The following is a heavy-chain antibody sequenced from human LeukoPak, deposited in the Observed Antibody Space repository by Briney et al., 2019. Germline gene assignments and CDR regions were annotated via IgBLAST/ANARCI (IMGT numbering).Heavy chain of an antibody. CDR1: GFPFSSYA. J-gene: IGHJ1*01. CDR3: TKEPSGSGWSYTQYFQH. Sequence: GGSLRLPCAASGFPFSSYAMSWVRQAPGAGLEWVSSISDSGGRTDYADSVKGRFTISRDNSKNTLYLQINSLRVGDTAVYYCTKEPSGSGWSYTQYFQHWGQGTLVTVSS. V-gene: IGHV3-23*01. CDR2: ISDSGGRT. D-gene: IGHD6-19*01.